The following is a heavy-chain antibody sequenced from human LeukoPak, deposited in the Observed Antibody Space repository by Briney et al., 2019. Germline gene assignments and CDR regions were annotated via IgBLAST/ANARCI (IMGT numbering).Heavy chain of an antibody. V-gene: IGHV3-74*01. CDR1: GFTLSSDW. CDR3: ANYWFP. Sequence: GRSLRLSCPASGFTLSSDWMYWVSQAPGKGLVWVSGIKPDGSHTHYADSVKGRFTISRDDAKNTLYLQMNSLRVEDTAVYYCANYWFPWGQGTLVTVST. D-gene: IGHD2-8*02. J-gene: IGHJ5*02. CDR2: IKPDGSHT.